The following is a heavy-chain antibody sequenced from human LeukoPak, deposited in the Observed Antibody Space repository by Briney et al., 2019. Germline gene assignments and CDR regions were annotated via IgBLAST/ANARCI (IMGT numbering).Heavy chain of an antibody. Sequence: GGSLRLSCAASGFTFSNYWMTWVRQAPGKGLEWVANINQDGSKEYYMDSVKARFTISRDNAKNSLSLQMNSVRAEDTAVYYCVRDGGVSGYDLLDYWGQGTLVTVSS. CDR3: VRDGGVSGYDLLDY. CDR1: GFTFSNYW. V-gene: IGHV3-7*01. CDR2: INQDGSKE. D-gene: IGHD5-12*01. J-gene: IGHJ4*02.